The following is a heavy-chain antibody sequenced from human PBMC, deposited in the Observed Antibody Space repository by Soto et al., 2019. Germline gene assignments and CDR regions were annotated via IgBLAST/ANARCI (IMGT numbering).Heavy chain of an antibody. J-gene: IGHJ4*02. CDR1: EFIFSDYA. CDR3: AKRPLSIITFDY. V-gene: IGHV3-23*01. Sequence: GGSLRLSCVASEFIFSDYAMSWVRRAPGKGLEWVSTISGSGANTFYADSVKGRFTISRDNSKNTLYLQMNSLRAEDTAVYYCAKRPLSIITFDYWGQGTLVTVSS. D-gene: IGHD3-16*01. CDR2: ISGSGANT.